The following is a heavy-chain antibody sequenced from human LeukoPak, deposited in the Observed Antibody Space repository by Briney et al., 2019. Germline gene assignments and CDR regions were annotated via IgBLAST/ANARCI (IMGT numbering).Heavy chain of an antibody. V-gene: IGHV3-74*01. Sequence: GGSLRLSCEASGFTFSRCWMHWVRQAPGKGLVWVSRIKSDGKTNYADSVKGRFTISRDNAKNTVSLQMDSPRAEDTGVYYCARAPSEVGGYYPEYFRHWGQGTLVTVSS. CDR2: IKSDGKT. CDR3: ARAPSEVGGYYPEYFRH. CDR1: GFTFSRCW. D-gene: IGHD3-22*01. J-gene: IGHJ1*01.